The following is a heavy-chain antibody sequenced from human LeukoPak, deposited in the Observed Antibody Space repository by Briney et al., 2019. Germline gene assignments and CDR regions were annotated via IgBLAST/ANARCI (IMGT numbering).Heavy chain of an antibody. CDR3: ARFDSGYDSSFDY. CDR1: GGSISGYC. J-gene: IGHJ4*02. D-gene: IGHD5-12*01. CDR2: ICYSGTT. Sequence: SETLSLTCTVSGGSISGYCWSWIRQPPGKGLEWIGYICYSGTTNYNPSLKSRVTMSVDTSKNHFSLKLNSVTAADTAVYYCARFDSGYDSSFDYWGQGTLVTVPS. V-gene: IGHV4-59*01.